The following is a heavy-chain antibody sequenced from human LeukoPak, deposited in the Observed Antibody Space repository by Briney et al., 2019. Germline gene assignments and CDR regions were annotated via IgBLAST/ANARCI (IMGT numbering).Heavy chain of an antibody. CDR3: AREPIRVFDYFDL. J-gene: IGHJ2*01. V-gene: IGHV1-2*02. D-gene: IGHD3-9*01. Sequence: GASVKVSCKASGYTFSDYYMHWVRQAPGPGLEWMGCVNLDSGVTDYAQTFQGRITMTRDTPIRTAYMDLSSLKSDDTGIYFCAREPIRVFDYFDLWGRGTLVTVSS. CDR1: GYTFSDYY. CDR2: VNLDSGVT.